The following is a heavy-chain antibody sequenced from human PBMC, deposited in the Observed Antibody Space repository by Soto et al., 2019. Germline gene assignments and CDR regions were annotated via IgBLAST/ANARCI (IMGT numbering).Heavy chain of an antibody. CDR3: ATVGRANYFDN. J-gene: IGHJ4*02. Sequence: PGGSLRLSCAASGFTFSSYALTWVRQAPGKGLEWVSVISGGGINTLYADSVKGRFTISGDNSKNTLYLQMNSLRADDTAVYYCATVGRANYFDNWGQGTLVTVSS. CDR2: ISGGGINT. CDR1: GFTFSSYA. V-gene: IGHV3-23*01.